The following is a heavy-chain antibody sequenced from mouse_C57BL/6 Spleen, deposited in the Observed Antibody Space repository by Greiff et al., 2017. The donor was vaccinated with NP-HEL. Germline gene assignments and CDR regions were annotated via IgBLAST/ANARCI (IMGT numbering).Heavy chain of an antibody. Sequence: EVKLVESGGGLVQPGGSLSLSCAASGFTFTDYYMSWVRQPPGKALEWLGFIRNKANGYTTEYSASVKGRFTISRDNSQSILYLQMNALRAEDSATYYCARSVYDGAWFAYWGQGTLVTVSA. CDR3: ARSVYDGAWFAY. CDR1: GFTFTDYY. CDR2: IRNKANGYTT. J-gene: IGHJ3*01. V-gene: IGHV7-3*01. D-gene: IGHD2-12*01.